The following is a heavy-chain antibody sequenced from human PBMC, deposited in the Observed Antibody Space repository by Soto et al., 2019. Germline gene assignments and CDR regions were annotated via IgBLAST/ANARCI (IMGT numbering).Heavy chain of an antibody. D-gene: IGHD6-19*01. CDR2: IYYSGST. V-gene: IGHV4-59*01. J-gene: IGHJ4*02. CDR1: GGSISSYY. CDR3: ARSVAVAGTFDY. Sequence: TSETLSLTCTVSGGSISSYYWSWIRQPPGKGLEWIGYIYYSGSTNYNPSLKSRVTISVDTSKNQFSLKLSSVTAADTAVYYCARSVAVAGTFDYWGQGTLVTVSS.